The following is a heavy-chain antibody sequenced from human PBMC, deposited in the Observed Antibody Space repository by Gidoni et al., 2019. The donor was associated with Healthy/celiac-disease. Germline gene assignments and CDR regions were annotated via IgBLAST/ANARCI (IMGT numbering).Heavy chain of an antibody. D-gene: IGHD3-22*01. CDR3: ARSINYDSSLFDP. Sequence: QVQLQASGPGLVTPSQTLSLTCPVSGGSISSGGYYWSWIRQHPGKGLEWIGYIYYSGSTYYNPSLKSRITISVDTSKNQFSLKLSSVTAADTAVYYCARSINYDSSLFDPWGQGTLVTVSS. J-gene: IGHJ5*02. CDR2: IYYSGST. V-gene: IGHV4-31*03. CDR1: GGSISSGGYY.